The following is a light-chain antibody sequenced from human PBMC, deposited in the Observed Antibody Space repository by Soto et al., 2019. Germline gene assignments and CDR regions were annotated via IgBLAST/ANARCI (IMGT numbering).Light chain of an antibody. V-gene: IGKV3-15*01. CDR1: QSVSSN. Sequence: EIVRTQYPATMSVSPGESATLSCRASQSVSSNLDWYQQKPGQAPRLLIYGASTRATGIRARFSGSGSGTEFSLTISSLKSEDFAVYYCQQYNNWTRYTVGQVNKLSI. J-gene: IGKJ2*01. CDR2: GAS. CDR3: QQYNNWTRYT.